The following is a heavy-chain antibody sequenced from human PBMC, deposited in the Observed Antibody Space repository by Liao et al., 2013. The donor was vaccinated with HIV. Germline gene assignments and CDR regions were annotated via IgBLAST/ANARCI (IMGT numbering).Heavy chain of an antibody. CDR3: AISPRREPYSIL. Sequence: QVHLQESGPGLVKPSDTLSLTCSVSDDSISGYYWSWIRQSAGKGLEWIGRISTSGSANYSPSLKSRVTMSLDLSKSQFSLKFISVAAADTAVYYCAISPRREPYSILWGRGTLVTVSS. J-gene: IGHJ2*01. CDR1: DDSISGYY. CDR2: ISTSGSA. D-gene: IGHD1-14*01. V-gene: IGHV4-4*07.